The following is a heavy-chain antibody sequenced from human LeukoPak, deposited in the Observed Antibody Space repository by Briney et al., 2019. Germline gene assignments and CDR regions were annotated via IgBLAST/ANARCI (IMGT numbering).Heavy chain of an antibody. D-gene: IGHD3-3*01. Sequence: SETLSLTCTVSGGSISSYYWSWLRQPPGKGLEWIGYIYYSGSTNYNPSLKSRVTISVDTSKNQFSLKLSSVTAADTAVYYCARVSTIFGVVRYYYYYMDVWGKGTTVTVSS. CDR3: ARVSTIFGVVRYYYYYMDV. CDR2: IYYSGST. CDR1: GGSISSYY. J-gene: IGHJ6*03. V-gene: IGHV4-59*08.